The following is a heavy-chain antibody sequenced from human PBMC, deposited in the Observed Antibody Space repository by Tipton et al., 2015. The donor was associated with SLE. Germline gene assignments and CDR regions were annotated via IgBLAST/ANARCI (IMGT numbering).Heavy chain of an antibody. D-gene: IGHD3-10*01. CDR3: ARRGPTYYFDY. Sequence: TLSLTCTVSGGSISSSSYYWGWIRQPPGKGLEWIGSIYYSGSTYYNPSLKSRVTISVDTSKNQFSLKLSSVTAADTAVYYCARRGPTYYFDYWGQGTLVTVSS. J-gene: IGHJ4*02. V-gene: IGHV4-39*07. CDR2: IYYSGST. CDR1: GGSISSSSYY.